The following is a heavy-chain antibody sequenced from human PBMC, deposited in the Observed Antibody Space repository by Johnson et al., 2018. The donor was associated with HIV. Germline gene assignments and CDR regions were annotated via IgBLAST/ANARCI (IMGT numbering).Heavy chain of an antibody. D-gene: IGHD6-13*01. CDR3: AKGYSSSWYVAFDI. CDR1: GITFSSYA. CDR2: ISYDGSNK. Sequence: QEQLVESGGGVVQPGRSLRLSCAASGITFSSYAMHWVRQAPGKGLEWVAVISYDGSNKYYADSVKGRFTISRDNSKNTLYLQMNSLRAEDTAVYYCAKGYSSSWYVAFDIWGQGTMVTVSS. V-gene: IGHV3-30-3*02. J-gene: IGHJ3*02.